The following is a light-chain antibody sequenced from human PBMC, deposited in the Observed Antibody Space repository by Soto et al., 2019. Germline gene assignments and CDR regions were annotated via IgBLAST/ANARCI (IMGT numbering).Light chain of an antibody. CDR1: QSVSSDY. V-gene: IGKV3-20*01. CDR3: QKYNTSPWT. J-gene: IGKJ1*01. CDR2: ATS. Sequence: DIVLTQSPGTLSLSPGERATLSCRASQSVSSDYLAWYQQKPGRAPRLLIYATSSRATGIPDRFSGSGSGTDFTLTISRLEPEDFAVYFCQKYNTSPWTCGQGTTVEIK.